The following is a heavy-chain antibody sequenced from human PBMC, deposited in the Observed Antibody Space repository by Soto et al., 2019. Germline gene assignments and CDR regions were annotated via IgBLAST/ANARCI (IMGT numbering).Heavy chain of an antibody. Sequence: SETLSLTCTVSGGSINSGGYYWSWIRQHPGKGLEWIGNIFYTGTTSYNPSLKSRVTVSVDTSKNQCSLKLSSVTAADTAVYYCARSYYNSYVFGYWGQGALVTVSS. D-gene: IGHD3-22*01. CDR2: IFYTGTT. CDR1: GGSINSGGYY. V-gene: IGHV4-31*03. CDR3: ARSYYNSYVFGY. J-gene: IGHJ4*02.